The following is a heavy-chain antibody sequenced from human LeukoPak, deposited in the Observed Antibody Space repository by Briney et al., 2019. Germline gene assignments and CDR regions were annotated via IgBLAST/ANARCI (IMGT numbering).Heavy chain of an antibody. J-gene: IGHJ4*02. D-gene: IGHD3-10*01. CDR2: IYYTGNT. CDR3: ARNSEVYYYGSGSFGY. CDR1: GGPVRSSSYY. V-gene: IGHV4-39*01. Sequence: SETLSLTCTVSGGPVRSSSYYWDWIRQPPGKGLEWIGSIYYTGNTYDNPSLKSRVTISVDTSKNQFYLKLSSVTAADTAVYYCARNSEVYYYGSGSFGYWGQGTLVTVSS.